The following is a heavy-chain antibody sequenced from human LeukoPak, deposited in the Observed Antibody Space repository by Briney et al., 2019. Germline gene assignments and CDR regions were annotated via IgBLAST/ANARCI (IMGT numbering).Heavy chain of an antibody. V-gene: IGHV4-59*01. Sequence: SETLSLTCSVSGGSNSSDHWSGIRQPPGKGLEWIGYMYYTGSTNYNPSLKSRVTISLATSKTQFSLKLSSVPPADTAVFYCARVSVVYGMEVWGQGTTVTVSS. CDR1: GGSNSSDH. J-gene: IGHJ6*02. CDR3: ARVSVVYGMEV. CDR2: MYYTGST.